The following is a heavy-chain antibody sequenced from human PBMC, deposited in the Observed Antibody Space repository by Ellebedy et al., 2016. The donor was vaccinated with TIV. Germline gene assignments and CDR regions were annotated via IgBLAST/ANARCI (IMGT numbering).Heavy chain of an antibody. V-gene: IGHV4-59*08. D-gene: IGHD2-15*01. J-gene: IGHJ6*02. CDR3: ARWRGYCSGGSCYSRYYYGMDV. CDR2: IHYSGST. CDR1: GGSISSYY. Sequence: MPSETLSLTCTVSGGSISSYYWGWIRQPPGKGLEWIGYIHYSGSTNYNPSLKSRVTISVDTSKNQFSLKLSSVTAADTAVYYCARWRGYCSGGSCYSRYYYGMDVWGQGTTVTVSS.